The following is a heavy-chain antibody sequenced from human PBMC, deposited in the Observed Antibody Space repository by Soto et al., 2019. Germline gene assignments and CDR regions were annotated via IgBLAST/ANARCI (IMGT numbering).Heavy chain of an antibody. Sequence: GGSLRLSCAASGFTFSSYAMHWVRQAPGKGLEYVSAISSNGGSTYYANSVKGRFTISRDNSKNTLYLQMGSLRAEDMAVYYCARSFRAKRQWLHSLTYYFDYWGQGTLVTVSS. CDR1: GFTFSSYA. CDR3: ARSFRAKRQWLHSLTYYFDY. J-gene: IGHJ4*02. D-gene: IGHD6-19*01. V-gene: IGHV3-64*01. CDR2: ISSNGGST.